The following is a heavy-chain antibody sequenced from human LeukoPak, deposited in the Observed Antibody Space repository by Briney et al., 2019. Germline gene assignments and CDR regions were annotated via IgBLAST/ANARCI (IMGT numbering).Heavy chain of an antibody. D-gene: IGHD6-13*01. Sequence: GGSLRLSCAASGFTFSSYAMSWVRQAPGKGLEWVSAISGSGGSTYYADSVKGRFTISRDNSKNTLYLQMNSLRAEDTAVYYCAKGSSTYSVTSYWYFDLWGRGTLVTVSS. CDR2: ISGSGGST. J-gene: IGHJ2*01. CDR1: GFTFSSYA. CDR3: AKGSSTYSVTSYWYFDL. V-gene: IGHV3-23*01.